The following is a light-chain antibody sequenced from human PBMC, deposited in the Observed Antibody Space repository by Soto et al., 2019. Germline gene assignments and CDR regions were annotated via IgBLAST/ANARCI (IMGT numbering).Light chain of an antibody. CDR2: WAS. CDR3: KYSSPALPWP. J-gene: IGKJ1*01. V-gene: IGKV4-1*01. CDR1: QSVLFSSNNKDY. Sequence: DIVMTQSPDSLAVSLGERATINCKSSQSVLFSSNNKDYVAWYQRKPGQPPRVLIYWASTRASGVPDPFSGSGSGTDFPLTIGRLEAEAVAVYYCKYSSPALPWPFAQGAQVQI.